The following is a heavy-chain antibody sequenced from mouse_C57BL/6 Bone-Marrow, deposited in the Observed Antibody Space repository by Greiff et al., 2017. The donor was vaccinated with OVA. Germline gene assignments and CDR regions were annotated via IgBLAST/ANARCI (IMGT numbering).Heavy chain of an antibody. V-gene: IGHV1-78*01. CDR3: ARMGNYDYDCWYFDV. CDR2: IYPRDGST. Sequence: QVQLQQSDAELVKPGASVKISCKVSGYTFTDHTIHWMKQRPEQGLEWIGYIYPRDGSTKYNEKFKGKATLTADKSSSTAYMQLNSLTSEDSAVYFCARMGNYDYDCWYFDVWGTGTTVTVSS. CDR1: GYTFTDHT. D-gene: IGHD2-4*01. J-gene: IGHJ1*03.